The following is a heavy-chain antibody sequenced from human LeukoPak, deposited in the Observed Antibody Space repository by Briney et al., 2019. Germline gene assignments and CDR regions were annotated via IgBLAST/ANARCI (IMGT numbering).Heavy chain of an antibody. V-gene: IGHV1-2*02. Sequence: AASVKVSCKASGYTFTGYYMHWVRQAPGQGLEWMGWINPNSGGTNYAQKFQGRVTMTRDTSISTAYMELSRLRSDDTAVYYCARVIKGVRGVIKDYYYMDVWGKGTTVTVSS. CDR1: GYTFTGYY. CDR2: INPNSGGT. CDR3: ARVIKGVRGVIKDYYYMDV. D-gene: IGHD3-10*01. J-gene: IGHJ6*03.